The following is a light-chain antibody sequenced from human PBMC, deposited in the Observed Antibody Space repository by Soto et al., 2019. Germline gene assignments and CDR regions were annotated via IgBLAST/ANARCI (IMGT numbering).Light chain of an antibody. CDR3: AAWDDSLIGYV. CDR1: SSNIGNNA. J-gene: IGLJ1*01. Sequence: QSVLTQPPSVSEAPRQWVTISCSGSSSNIGNNAVNWYQQLPGKAPKLLIYYDDLLPSGVSDRFSGSKSGTSASLAISGLQSEDEADYYCAAWDDSLIGYVFGTGTKVTVL. CDR2: YDD. V-gene: IGLV1-36*01.